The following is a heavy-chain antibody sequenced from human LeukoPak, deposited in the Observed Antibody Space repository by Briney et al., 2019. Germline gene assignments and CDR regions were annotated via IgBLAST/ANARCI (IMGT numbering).Heavy chain of an antibody. CDR2: TYYRSKWYN. D-gene: IGHD2-15*01. CDR3: AREVVAGDDAFDI. CDR1: GDSVSSNSAA. J-gene: IGHJ3*02. V-gene: IGHV6-1*01. Sequence: SQTLSLICAISGDSVSSNSAAWNWIRQSPSSGLEWLGRTYYRSKWYNDYALSVESRITINPDTSKNQFSLQLNSVTPEDTAVYYCAREVVAGDDAFDIWGQGTMVTVSS.